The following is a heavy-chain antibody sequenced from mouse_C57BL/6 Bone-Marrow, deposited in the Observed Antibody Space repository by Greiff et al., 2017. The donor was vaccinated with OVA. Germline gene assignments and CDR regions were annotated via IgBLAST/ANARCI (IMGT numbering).Heavy chain of an antibody. Sequence: EVKLVESGGGLVKPGGSLKLSCAASGFTFSSYSMSWVRQTPEKRLEWVATISDGGSYTYYPDNVKGRFTISRDNAKNNLYLQMSHLKSEDTAMYYCARPNCVAWFAYWCQGTLVTVSA. V-gene: IGHV5-4*03. J-gene: IGHJ3*01. CDR2: ISDGGSYT. CDR1: GFTFSSYS. D-gene: IGHD4-1*01. CDR3: ARPNCVAWFAY.